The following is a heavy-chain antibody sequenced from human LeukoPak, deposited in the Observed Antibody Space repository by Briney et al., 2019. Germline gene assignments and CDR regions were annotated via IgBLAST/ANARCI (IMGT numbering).Heavy chain of an antibody. Sequence: GGSLRLSCAASGFTFSTFAMHWVRLSPGKGLEWVSSITGSGPYMLYADSVKRRFTISRDNTKNLLYLEMNSLRAEDTAMYFCVRDVGAVRGEVYFDYWGQGTLVTVSS. CDR2: ITGSGPYM. J-gene: IGHJ4*02. V-gene: IGHV3-21*06. CDR1: GFTFSTFA. CDR3: VRDVGAVRGEVYFDY. D-gene: IGHD3-10*01.